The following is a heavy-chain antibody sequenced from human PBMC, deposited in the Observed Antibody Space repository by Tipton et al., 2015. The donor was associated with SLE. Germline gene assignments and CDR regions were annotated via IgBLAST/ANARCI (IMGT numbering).Heavy chain of an antibody. Sequence: SLRLSCAASGFSFSNYWMSWVRQAPGRGLEWVANVKGDGSEKNYADSVKGRFTISRDNTKNSLYVQMNILRDEDTAVYYCARDQEGLFGFYYNMDVWGKGTTVTVSS. CDR1: GFSFSNYW. J-gene: IGHJ6*03. D-gene: IGHD2-21*01. CDR2: VKGDGSEK. CDR3: ARDQEGLFGFYYNMDV. V-gene: IGHV3-7*01.